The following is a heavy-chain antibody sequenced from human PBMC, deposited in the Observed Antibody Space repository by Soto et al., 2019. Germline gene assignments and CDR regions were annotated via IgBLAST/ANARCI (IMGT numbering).Heavy chain of an antibody. V-gene: IGHV4-59*01. CDR3: ARGFYYYYGMDV. CDR2: VHHSGST. Sequence: PSETLSLTCTVYGGSMNPFYWSWIRQAPGKGLEWIGYVHHSGSTNYNPSLKSRITITVDTPKDQISLRLTSVTAADTALYYCARGFYYYYGMDVWGQGTTVTVSS. CDR1: GGSMNPFY. J-gene: IGHJ6*02.